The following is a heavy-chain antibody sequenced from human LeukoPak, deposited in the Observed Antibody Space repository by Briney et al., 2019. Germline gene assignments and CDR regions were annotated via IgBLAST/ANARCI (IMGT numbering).Heavy chain of an antibody. V-gene: IGHV3-23*01. CDR2: ISGSGSST. D-gene: IGHD3-9*01. CDR3: AKYIDDILTGFDY. J-gene: IGHJ4*02. CDR1: GFTFSNYA. Sequence: GGSLRLSCAASGFTFSNYAMSWVRQAPGKGLEWVSGISGSGSSTYYADSVKGRFTISRDNSKNTLYLQMNSPRADDTAVYYCAKYIDDILTGFDYWGQGTLVTVSS.